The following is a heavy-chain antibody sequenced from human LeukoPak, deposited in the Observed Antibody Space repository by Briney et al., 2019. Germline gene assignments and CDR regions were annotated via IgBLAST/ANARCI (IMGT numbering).Heavy chain of an antibody. D-gene: IGHD4-17*01. CDR1: GFTFSGYS. CDR2: ISTAGTTV. V-gene: IGHV3-48*04. J-gene: IGHJ4*02. Sequence: GGSLRLSCAASGFTFSGYSLNWVRQAPGKGLEWLSYISTAGTTVYYADSVKGRFAISRDNAKNSLYLQMNSLRAEDTAVYYCARDLHDYGDYGIDYWGQGTLVTVSS. CDR3: ARDLHDYGDYGIDY.